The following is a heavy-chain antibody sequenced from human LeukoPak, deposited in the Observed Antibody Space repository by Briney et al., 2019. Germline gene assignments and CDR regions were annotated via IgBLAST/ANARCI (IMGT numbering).Heavy chain of an antibody. J-gene: IGHJ5*02. Sequence: SETLSLTCTVSGGSISSGSYYWSWIRQPAGKGLEWIGRIYTSGSTNYNPSLKSRVTISVDTSKNQFSLKLSSVTAADTAVYYCARGRPYGSGSYNWFDPWGQGTLVTVSS. CDR3: ARGRPYGSGSYNWFDP. V-gene: IGHV4-61*02. CDR2: IYTSGST. D-gene: IGHD3-10*01. CDR1: GGSISSGSYY.